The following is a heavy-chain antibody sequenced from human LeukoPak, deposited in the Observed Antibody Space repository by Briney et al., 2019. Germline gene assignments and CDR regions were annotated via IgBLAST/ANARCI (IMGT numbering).Heavy chain of an antibody. CDR1: GGSISSTSYY. D-gene: IGHD2/OR15-2a*01. CDR2: IYYSGRT. J-gene: IGHJ4*02. Sequence: PSETLSLTCTVSGGSISSTSYYWGWIRQPPGKGLEWIGSIYYSGRTYYNPSLKSRVTISVDTSKNQFSLKLNSVTAADTAVYYCARILYSNNIDYWGQGTLVTVSS. CDR3: ARILYSNNIDY. V-gene: IGHV4-39*07.